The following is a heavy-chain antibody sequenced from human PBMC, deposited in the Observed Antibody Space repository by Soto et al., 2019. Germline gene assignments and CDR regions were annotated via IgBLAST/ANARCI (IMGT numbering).Heavy chain of an antibody. D-gene: IGHD4-17*01. CDR2: INHSGST. CDR1: GGSFSCYY. CDR3: ARDDYRDTGGMDV. V-gene: IGHV4-34*01. Sequence: NPSETLSLTCAVYGGSFSCYYWSWIRQPPGKGLEWIGEINHSGSTNYNPSLKSRVTISVDTSKNQFSLKLSSVTAADTAVYYCARDDYRDTGGMDVWGQGTTVTVSS. J-gene: IGHJ6*02.